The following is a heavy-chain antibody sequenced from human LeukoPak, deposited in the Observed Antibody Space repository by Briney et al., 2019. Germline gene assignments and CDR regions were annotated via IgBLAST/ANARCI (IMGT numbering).Heavy chain of an antibody. CDR1: GFTFDDYA. J-gene: IGHJ4*02. V-gene: IGHV3-9*01. CDR2: ISWNSGSI. Sequence: GRPLRLSCAASGFTFDDYAMHWVRHAPGKGLEWDSGISWNSGSIGYADSVKGRFTISRDNAKNSLYLQMNSLRAEDTALYYCALGAVTGLRHFDYWGQGTLVTVSS. D-gene: IGHD6-19*01. CDR3: ALGAVTGLRHFDY.